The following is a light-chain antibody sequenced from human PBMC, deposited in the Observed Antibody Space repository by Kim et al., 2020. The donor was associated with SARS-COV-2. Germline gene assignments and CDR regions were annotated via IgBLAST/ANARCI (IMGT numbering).Light chain of an antibody. V-gene: IGKV3-15*01. Sequence: SVSPGERTTLSGRASQTIDNNLAWFQQKPGQAPRLFIYGASTRAPGIPARFSGSGSGTEFTLTISSLQSEDFAVYYCQHYHKWPHSFGQGTKLEIK. CDR3: QHYHKWPHS. J-gene: IGKJ2*03. CDR1: QTIDNN. CDR2: GAS.